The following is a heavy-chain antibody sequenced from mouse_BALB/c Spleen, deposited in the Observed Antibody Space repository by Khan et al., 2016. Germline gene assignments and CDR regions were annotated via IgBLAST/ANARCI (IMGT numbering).Heavy chain of an antibody. CDR3: ARSSSYAMDY. V-gene: IGHV4-2*02. D-gene: IGHD1-1*01. CDR2: INPGSSTI. J-gene: IGHJ4*01. CDR1: GFDFSRYW. Sequence: EVKLLESGGGLVQPGGSLNLSCAASGFDFSRYWMSWARQAPGKGQEWIGEINPGSSTINYTPSLKDKFIISRDNAKNTLYLQMSKVRSEDTALYYCARSSSYAMDYWGQGTSVTVSS.